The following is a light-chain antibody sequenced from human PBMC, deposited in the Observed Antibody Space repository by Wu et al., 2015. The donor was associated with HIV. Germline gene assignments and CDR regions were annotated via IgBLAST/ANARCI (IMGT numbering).Light chain of an antibody. CDR3: QQRSDWLWT. J-gene: IGKJ1*01. Sequence: ETVLTQSPATLSLSPGERATLSCRASQSVGTYLAWYQQKPGQAPKLLIYDASKRATGIPARFSGRGSGTDFTLTISSLESEDFAIYYCQQRSDWLWTFGQGTKVEVK. CDR2: DAS. CDR1: QSVGTY. V-gene: IGKV3-11*01.